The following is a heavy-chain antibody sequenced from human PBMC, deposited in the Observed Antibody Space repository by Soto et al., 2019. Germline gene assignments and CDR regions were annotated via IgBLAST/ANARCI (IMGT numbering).Heavy chain of an antibody. Sequence: GASVKVSCKASGYTFTGYYMHWVRQAPGQGLEWMGWINPNSGNTGYAQKFQGRVTMTRNTSISTAYMELSSLRSEDTAVYYCARDRADCSGGSCYSAEYFQHWGQGTLVTVSS. D-gene: IGHD2-15*01. J-gene: IGHJ1*01. CDR2: INPNSGNT. CDR1: GYTFTGYY. V-gene: IGHV1-8*02. CDR3: ARDRADCSGGSCYSAEYFQH.